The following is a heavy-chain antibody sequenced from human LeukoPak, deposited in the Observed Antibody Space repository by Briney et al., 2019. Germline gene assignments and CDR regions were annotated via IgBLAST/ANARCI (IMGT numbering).Heavy chain of an antibody. D-gene: IGHD1-26*01. CDR1: GFTVGSNT. CDR2: IYSGGST. CDR3: ARDASYSAFDI. Sequence: GGSLRLSCAASGFTVGSNTMSWVRQAPGKGLEWVSIIYSGGSTSYADSVKGRFTISRHNSKNTLYLQMNSLRAEDTAVYYCARDASYSAFDIWGQGTMVTVSS. V-gene: IGHV3-53*04. J-gene: IGHJ3*02.